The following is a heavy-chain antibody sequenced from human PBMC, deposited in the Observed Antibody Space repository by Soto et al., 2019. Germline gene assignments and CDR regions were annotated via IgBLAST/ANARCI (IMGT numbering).Heavy chain of an antibody. Sequence: PGGSLRLSCAASGFTFSSYAMHWVRQAPGKGLEWVAVISYDGSNKYYADSVKGRFTISRDNSKNTLYLQMNSLRAEGTAVYYCARGCSSTSCPEVYYYGMDVWGQGTTVTVSS. CDR2: ISYDGSNK. D-gene: IGHD2-2*01. CDR1: GFTFSSYA. CDR3: ARGCSSTSCPEVYYYGMDV. V-gene: IGHV3-30-3*01. J-gene: IGHJ6*02.